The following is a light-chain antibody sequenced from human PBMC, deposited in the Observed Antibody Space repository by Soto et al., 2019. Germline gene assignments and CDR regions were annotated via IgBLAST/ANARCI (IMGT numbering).Light chain of an antibody. CDR3: LSYTISSTLI. Sequence: QSALTQPASVSGSPGQSITISCTGTSSDVGGYNFVSWYQQHPGKAPRLMIYEVSTRPSGVSNRFSGSKSGNTASLTISGLQAEVEADYYCLSYTISSTLIFGGGTKLTVL. V-gene: IGLV2-14*01. J-gene: IGLJ2*01. CDR2: EVS. CDR1: SSDVGGYNF.